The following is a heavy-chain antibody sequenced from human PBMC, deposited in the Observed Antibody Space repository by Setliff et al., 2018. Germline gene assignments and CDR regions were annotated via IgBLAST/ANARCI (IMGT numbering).Heavy chain of an antibody. CDR1: GYSFTDYW. V-gene: IGHV5-51*01. D-gene: IGHD3-10*01. CDR2: IHPSNSDT. CDR3: ARNRVALYDAFDI. Sequence: GESLKISCKGSGYSFTDYWIGWVRQMPGEGLEWMGIIHPSNSDTVYSPSFQXXXXVSXXXXXXXXXXXXXXXXAXXXAXYYCARNRVALYDAFDIWGQGTMVTVSS. J-gene: IGHJ3*02.